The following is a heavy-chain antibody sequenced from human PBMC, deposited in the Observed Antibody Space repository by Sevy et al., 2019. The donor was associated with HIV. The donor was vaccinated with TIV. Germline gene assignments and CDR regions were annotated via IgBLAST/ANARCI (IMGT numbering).Heavy chain of an antibody. D-gene: IGHD4-17*01. CDR1: GFTFSSYA. V-gene: IGHV3-30-3*01. J-gene: IGHJ6*02. Sequence: GGSLRLSCAASGFTFSSYAMHWVRQAPGKGLEWVAVISYDGSNKYYADSVKGRFTISRDNSKDTLYLQMNSLRAEDTAVYYCAGDSQTTVTTGAGYCYGMDVWGQGTTVTVSS. CDR2: ISYDGSNK. CDR3: AGDSQTTVTTGAGYCYGMDV.